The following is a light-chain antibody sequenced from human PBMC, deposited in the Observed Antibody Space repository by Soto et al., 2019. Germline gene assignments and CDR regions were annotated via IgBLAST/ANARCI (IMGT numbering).Light chain of an antibody. CDR2: GAS. Sequence: SLLTQYPGTLSLSPVERATLSCRASQSVSSSYLAWYQQKPGQAHRLLIYGASSRATGIPDRFSGSGSGTDFTLTISRLEPEEFAVYYCKEYGSSQWTFGQGSKVDI. CDR3: KEYGSSQWT. CDR1: QSVSSSY. V-gene: IGKV3-20*01. J-gene: IGKJ1*01.